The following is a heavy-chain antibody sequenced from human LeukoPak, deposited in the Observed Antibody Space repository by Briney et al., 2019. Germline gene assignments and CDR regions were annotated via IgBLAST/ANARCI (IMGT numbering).Heavy chain of an antibody. D-gene: IGHD6-19*01. V-gene: IGHV3-7*01. CDR3: ARDHTVAGIVFDS. CDR1: GFTFSNNG. CDR2: INQDGSEK. Sequence: GGSLRLSCAASGFTFSNNGMTWVRQAPGKGLEWVAKINQDGSEKYYVDSVKGRFTISRDNAENSLDLQMNRLRAEDTAVYYCARDHTVAGIVFDSWGQGTLVTVSS. J-gene: IGHJ4*02.